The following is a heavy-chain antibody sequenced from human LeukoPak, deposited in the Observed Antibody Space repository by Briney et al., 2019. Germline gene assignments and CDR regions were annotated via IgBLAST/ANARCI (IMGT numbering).Heavy chain of an antibody. CDR1: GFTFSSYW. D-gene: IGHD5-12*01. J-gene: IGHJ4*02. CDR3: AKGRGYGDF. V-gene: IGHV3-7*01. CDR2: INQDGREK. Sequence: PGGSLTLSCTVSGFTFSSYWMTWVRQVPGKGLQWVANINQDGREKYYMDSMKGRLNISRDSTENSVFLQLTSLRPEDTGIYFCAKGRGYGDFWGQGTLVAVSS.